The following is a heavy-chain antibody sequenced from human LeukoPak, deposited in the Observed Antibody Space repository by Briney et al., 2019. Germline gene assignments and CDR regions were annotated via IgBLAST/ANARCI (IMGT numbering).Heavy chain of an antibody. V-gene: IGHV3-48*03. D-gene: IGHD1-26*01. Sequence: PGGSLRLSCTASGFTFSSFEMNWVRQAPGKGLEWVSNINSGGSTIYYADSVKGRFTISRDNAKNSLYLQMNSLRAEDTAVYYCVRHLSGIAQPFFDYWGQGTLVTVSS. CDR3: VRHLSGIAQPFFDY. CDR1: GFTFSSFE. CDR2: INSGGSTI. J-gene: IGHJ4*02.